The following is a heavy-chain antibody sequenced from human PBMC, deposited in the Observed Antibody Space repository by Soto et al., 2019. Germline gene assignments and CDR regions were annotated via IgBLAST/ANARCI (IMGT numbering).Heavy chain of an antibody. Sequence: SQTLSLTCAISGDSVSSNSAAWNWIRQSPSRGLEWLGRTYYRSKWYNDYAVSVKSRITINPDTSKNQFSLKLSSVTPADTAVYYCARNPLGELSSADYWGQGTLVTVSS. CDR1: GDSVSSNSAA. CDR2: TYYRSKWYN. V-gene: IGHV6-1*01. J-gene: IGHJ4*02. D-gene: IGHD3-16*02. CDR3: ARNPLGELSSADY.